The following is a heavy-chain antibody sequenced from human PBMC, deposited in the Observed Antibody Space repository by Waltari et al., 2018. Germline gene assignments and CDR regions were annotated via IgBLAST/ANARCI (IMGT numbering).Heavy chain of an antibody. J-gene: IGHJ4*02. D-gene: IGHD3-10*01. CDR3: ARDRDTMGRGVRSQ. CDR2: IKKDGNVK. V-gene: IGHV3-7*01. Sequence: EVQLVESGGGLVQPGGSLRLSCEDSGFTFSNYLMSWFRQGPGKGREWVAKIKKDGNVKCCVDAVKGRFTMSRDNAKNSLYLQMNSLRAEDTAVYYCARDRDTMGRGVRSQWGQGTLVTVSS. CDR1: GFTFSNYL.